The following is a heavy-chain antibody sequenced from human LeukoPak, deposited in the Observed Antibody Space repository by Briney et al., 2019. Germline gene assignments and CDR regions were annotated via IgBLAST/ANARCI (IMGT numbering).Heavy chain of an antibody. J-gene: IGHJ6*03. Sequence: ASVKVSCKASGGTFSSYAISWVRQAPGQGLEWMGWISAYNGNTNYAQKLQGRVTMTTDTSTSTAYMELRSLRSDDTAVYYCARVVVVPAAMPRGYYYYYYMDAWGKGTTVTISS. D-gene: IGHD2-2*01. CDR3: ARVVVVPAAMPRGYYYYYYMDA. V-gene: IGHV1-18*01. CDR1: GGTFSSYA. CDR2: ISAYNGNT.